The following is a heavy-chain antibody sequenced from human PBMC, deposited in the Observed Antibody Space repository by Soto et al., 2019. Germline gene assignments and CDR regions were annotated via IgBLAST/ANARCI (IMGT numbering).Heavy chain of an antibody. D-gene: IGHD3-3*01. CDR1: GGSISSGDYY. CDR3: AREGRYYDFWSGQLKGTSFDY. Sequence: SETLSLTCTVSGGSISSGDYYWSWIRQPPGKGLEWIGYIYYSGSTYYNPSLKSRVTISVDTSKNQFSLKLSSVTAADTAVYYCAREGRYYDFWSGQLKGTSFDYWGQGTLVTVSS. CDR2: IYYSGST. V-gene: IGHV4-30-4*01. J-gene: IGHJ4*02.